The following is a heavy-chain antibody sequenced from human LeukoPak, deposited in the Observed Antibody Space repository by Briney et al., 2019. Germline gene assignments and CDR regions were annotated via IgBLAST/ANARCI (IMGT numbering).Heavy chain of an antibody. CDR2: VNRDGSET. Sequence: GGSLRLSCAASGFTLSNHWMTWVRQVPGRGPEWVANVNRDGSETYYLDSVKGRFTISRDNAKSSLYLQMNSLRAEDTALYYCVRNNAMDVWGQGTAVIVSS. J-gene: IGHJ6*02. V-gene: IGHV3-7*03. CDR3: VRNNAMDV. D-gene: IGHD2-8*01. CDR1: GFTLSNHW.